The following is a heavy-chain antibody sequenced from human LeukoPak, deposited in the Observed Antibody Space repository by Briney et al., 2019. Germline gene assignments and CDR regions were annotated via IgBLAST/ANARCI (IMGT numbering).Heavy chain of an antibody. D-gene: IGHD3-16*01. J-gene: IGHJ4*02. CDR2: IRYDGSNK. CDR1: GFTFSSYG. Sequence: GGSLRLSCAASGFTFSSYGMHWVRQAPGKGLEWVAFIRYDGSNKYYADSVKGRFTISRDNSKNTLYLQMNSLRAEDTAVYYCAKDWARVSRHNYFDYWGQGTLVTVSS. V-gene: IGHV3-30*02. CDR3: AKDWARVSRHNYFDY.